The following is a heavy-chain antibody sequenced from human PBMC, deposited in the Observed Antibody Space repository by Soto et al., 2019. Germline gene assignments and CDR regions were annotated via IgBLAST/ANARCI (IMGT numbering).Heavy chain of an antibody. Sequence: QAQLVESGGGVVQPGRSLRLSCAASGFTFNIYALHWVRQAPGKGLEWVAVILFDGTKKYYSDSVKGRFTISRDNLKNTLYLQMNNLRVEDAALYFCAREDDYGYRYINYGLDVWGQGTTVTVSS. CDR2: ILFDGTKK. J-gene: IGHJ6*02. D-gene: IGHD4-17*01. CDR3: AREDDYGYRYINYGLDV. CDR1: GFTFNIYA. V-gene: IGHV3-30-3*01.